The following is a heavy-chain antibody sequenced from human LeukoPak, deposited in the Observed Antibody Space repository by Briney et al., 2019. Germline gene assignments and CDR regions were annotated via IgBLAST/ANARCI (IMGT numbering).Heavy chain of an antibody. J-gene: IGHJ4*02. V-gene: IGHV3-21*04. Sequence: PGGSLRLSCAASGFTFSSYSMNWVRQAPGKGLEWVSSISSSSSYIYYADSVKGRFTISRDNAKNSLYLQMNSLGAADTAVYYCAKDGGGYCNNSSCWGQGTLVTVSS. CDR1: GFTFSSYS. CDR2: ISSSSSYI. D-gene: IGHD2-2*01. CDR3: AKDGGGYCNNSSC.